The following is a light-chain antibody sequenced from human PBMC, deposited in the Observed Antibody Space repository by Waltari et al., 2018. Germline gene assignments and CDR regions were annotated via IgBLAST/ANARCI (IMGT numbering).Light chain of an antibody. V-gene: IGKV1-9*01. CDR2: AAS. Sequence: DIQLTQSPSFLSASVGDRVTITCRASQGLSSYLAWYQQKPGKAPKLLIYAASTLQSGVPSRFSGSGSGTEFTLTISSLQPEDFATYYCQQLNTLFTFGPGTKVDIK. CDR1: QGLSSY. J-gene: IGKJ3*01. CDR3: QQLNTLFT.